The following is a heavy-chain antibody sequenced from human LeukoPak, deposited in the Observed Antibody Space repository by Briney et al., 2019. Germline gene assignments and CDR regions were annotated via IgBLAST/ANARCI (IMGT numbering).Heavy chain of an antibody. CDR2: ISDTSDNT. J-gene: IGHJ4*02. V-gene: IGHV3-23*01. CDR1: GITFSSHA. CDR3: ANDLFVYFDS. D-gene: IGHD2-21*01. Sequence: GGTLRLSCAASGITFSSHAMTWVRQAPGEGLEWVSTISDTSDNTYYADSVKGRFITSRDNSKNTLFLQMHSLRAEDTAVYYCANDLFVYFDSWGQGTLVTVSS.